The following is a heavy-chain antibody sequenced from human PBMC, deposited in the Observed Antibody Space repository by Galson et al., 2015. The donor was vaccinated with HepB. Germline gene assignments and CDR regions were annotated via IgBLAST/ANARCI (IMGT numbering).Heavy chain of an antibody. CDR2: ISGSGAST. D-gene: IGHD6-13*01. V-gene: IGHV3-23*01. CDR3: AKYAAYSSTWYLDYFDY. CDR1: GFTFSSYG. Sequence: SLRLSCAASGFTFSSYGMHWVRQAPGKGLEWVSTISGSGASTYYADSLKGRFTISRDNSKNTLYLQMNSLRAEDTAVYYCAKYAAYSSTWYLDYFDYWGQGTLVTVSS. J-gene: IGHJ4*02.